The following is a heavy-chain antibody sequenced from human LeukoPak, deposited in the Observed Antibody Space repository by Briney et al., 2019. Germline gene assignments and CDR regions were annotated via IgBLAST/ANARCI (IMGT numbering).Heavy chain of an antibody. D-gene: IGHD3-3*01. V-gene: IGHV3-53*01. J-gene: IGHJ4*02. CDR3: ARHHPDVLRILEWLLVFDY. CDR1: GFIVRSNY. Sequence: PGGSLRLSCAASGFIVRSNYMSWVRQAPGKGLERVSVIYSGGSTYYADSVKGRFTISRDNSQNTLYLQMNSLRAEDTAVYYCARHHPDVLRILEWLLVFDYWGQGTLVTVSS. CDR2: IYSGGST.